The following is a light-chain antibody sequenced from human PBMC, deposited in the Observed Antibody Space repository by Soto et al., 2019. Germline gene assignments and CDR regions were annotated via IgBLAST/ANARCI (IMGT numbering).Light chain of an antibody. Sequence: QSALAQPASVSGSPGQSITISCTGTSSDVGCYNYVSWFQQHPGKAPKLLIYDVSNWPSGVSDRFSGSKSGNTASLTISGLQAEDEADYYCSSSTTSSTFVFGTGTKVTV. CDR2: DVS. CDR1: SSDVGCYNY. CDR3: SSSTTSSTFV. V-gene: IGLV2-14*01. J-gene: IGLJ1*01.